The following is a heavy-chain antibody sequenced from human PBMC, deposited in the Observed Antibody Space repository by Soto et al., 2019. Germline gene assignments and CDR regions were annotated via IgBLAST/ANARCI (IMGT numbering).Heavy chain of an antibody. J-gene: IGHJ4*02. CDR2: VYYSGRP. CDR1: GGSIRSGGHY. D-gene: IGHD2-15*01. Sequence: QMQLQESGPGLVKPSQTLSLTCTVSGGSIRSGGHYWTWIRQLPGQGLEWIGYVYYSGRPYYSTSLQSRLTISVDTSQNQFSLRLTSVTAADTAVYYCVVGLEDVVGGQLDYWGQGALVTVSS. CDR3: VVGLEDVVGGQLDY. V-gene: IGHV4-31*03.